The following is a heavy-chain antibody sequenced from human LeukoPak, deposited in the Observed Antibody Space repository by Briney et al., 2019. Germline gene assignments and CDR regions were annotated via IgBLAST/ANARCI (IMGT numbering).Heavy chain of an antibody. CDR1: GFTLSDYY. Sequence: PGGSLRLSCAASGFTLSDYYMSWIRQAPGKGLEWVSYISSSGSTIYYADSAKGRFTISRDNAKNSLYLQMNSLRAEDTAVYYCAREGPYGSGSYYNPGGFDYWGQGTLVTVSS. CDR2: ISSSGSTI. CDR3: AREGPYGSGSYYNPGGFDY. V-gene: IGHV3-11*04. J-gene: IGHJ4*02. D-gene: IGHD3-10*01.